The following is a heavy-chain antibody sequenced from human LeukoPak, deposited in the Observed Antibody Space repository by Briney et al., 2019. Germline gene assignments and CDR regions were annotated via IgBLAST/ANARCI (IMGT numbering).Heavy chain of an antibody. Sequence: GGSLRLSCAASGFTFSSYGMHWVRQAPGKGLEWVAVISYDGSNKYYADSVKGRFTISRDNSKNTLYLQMNSLRAEDTAVYYCAKSGVYYYDSSGYEDYFDYWGQGTLVTVSS. J-gene: IGHJ4*02. V-gene: IGHV3-30*18. CDR1: GFTFSSYG. CDR3: AKSGVYYYDSSGYEDYFDY. CDR2: ISYDGSNK. D-gene: IGHD3-22*01.